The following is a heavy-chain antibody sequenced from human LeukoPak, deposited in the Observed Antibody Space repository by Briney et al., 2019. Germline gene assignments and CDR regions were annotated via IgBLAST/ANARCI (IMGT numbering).Heavy chain of an antibody. J-gene: IGHJ3*02. CDR1: GFTFSSYA. V-gene: IGHV3-30-3*01. CDR3: ARGYYDSSGYDAFDI. CDR2: ISYDGSNK. Sequence: PGRSLRLSCAASGFTFSSYAMHRVRQAPGKGLEWVAVISYDGSNKYYADSVKGRFTISRDNSKNTLYLQMNSLRAEDTAVYYCARGYYDSSGYDAFDIWGQGTMVTVSS. D-gene: IGHD3-22*01.